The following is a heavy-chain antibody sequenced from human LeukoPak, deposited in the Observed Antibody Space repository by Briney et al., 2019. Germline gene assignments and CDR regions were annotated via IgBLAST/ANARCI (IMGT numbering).Heavy chain of an antibody. V-gene: IGHV5-51*01. Sequence: GESLKISCKGFGYRFTNFWIAWVRQMPGKGLEWMGIIYPSDSDVRYSPAFQGQVTISADKSINTAYLQWSSLQASDTALYYCARQEYCSGGSCHTWFDPWGQGTLVTVSS. D-gene: IGHD2-15*01. CDR2: IYPSDSDV. J-gene: IGHJ5*02. CDR3: ARQEYCSGGSCHTWFDP. CDR1: GYRFTNFW.